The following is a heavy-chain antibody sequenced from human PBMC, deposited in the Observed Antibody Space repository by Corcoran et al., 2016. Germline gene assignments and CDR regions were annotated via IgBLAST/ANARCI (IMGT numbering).Heavy chain of an antibody. D-gene: IGHD3-16*01. J-gene: IGHJ4*02. CDR1: GGSISSYY. CDR3: ARAVTPMITFGGVTSPLFDY. Sequence: QVQLQESGPGLVKPSETLSLTCTVSGGSISSYYWSWIRQPPGKGLEWIGYIYYSGSTNYNPSLKSRVTISVDTSKNQFSLKLSSVTAADTAVYYCARAVTPMITFGGVTSPLFDYWGQGTLVTVSS. V-gene: IGHV4-59*01. CDR2: IYYSGST.